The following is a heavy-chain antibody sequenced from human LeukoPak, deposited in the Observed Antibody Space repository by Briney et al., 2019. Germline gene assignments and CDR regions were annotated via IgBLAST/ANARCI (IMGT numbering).Heavy chain of an antibody. V-gene: IGHV3-43*01. CDR2: ISWDGGST. CDR3: AKARINWNDGEGPDY. CDR1: GFTFDDYT. J-gene: IGHJ4*02. Sequence: GGSLRLSCAASGFTFDDYTMHWVRQAPGKGLEWVSLISWDGGSTYYADSVKGRFTISRDNSKNSLYLQMNSLRTEDTALYYCAKARINWNDGEGPDYWGQGTLVTVSS. D-gene: IGHD1-1*01.